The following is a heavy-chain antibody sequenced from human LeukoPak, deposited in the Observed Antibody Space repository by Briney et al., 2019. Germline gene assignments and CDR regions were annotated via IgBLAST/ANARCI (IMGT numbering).Heavy chain of an antibody. CDR3: AKDPRFGELLQRLPI. J-gene: IGHJ4*02. V-gene: IGHV3-23*01. CDR2: ISGSGGST. Sequence: GGSLKLSCAASGFTFSSYAMSWVRQAPGKGLEWVSAISGSGGSTYYADSVKGRFTISRDNSKNTLYLQMNSLRAEDTAVYYCAKDPRFGELLQRLPIWGQGTLVTVSS. CDR1: GFTFSSYA. D-gene: IGHD3-10*01.